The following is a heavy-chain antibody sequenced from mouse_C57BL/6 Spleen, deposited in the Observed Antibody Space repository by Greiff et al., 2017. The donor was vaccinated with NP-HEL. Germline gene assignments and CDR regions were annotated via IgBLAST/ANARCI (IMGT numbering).Heavy chain of an antibody. CDR1: GYTFTDYE. Sequence: QVQLKESGAELVRPGASVTLSCKASGYTFTDYEMHWVKQTPVHGLEWIGAIDPETGGTAYNQKFKGKAILTADKSSSTAYMELRSLTSEDSAVYYCTRPLSRYAMDYWGQGTSVTVSS. D-gene: IGHD1-2*01. J-gene: IGHJ4*01. CDR3: TRPLSRYAMDY. CDR2: IDPETGGT. V-gene: IGHV1-15*01.